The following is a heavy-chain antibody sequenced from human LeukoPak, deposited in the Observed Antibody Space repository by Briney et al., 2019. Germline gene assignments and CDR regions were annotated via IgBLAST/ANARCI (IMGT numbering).Heavy chain of an antibody. CDR1: GGSISSYY. V-gene: IGHV4-4*07. D-gene: IGHD1-26*01. CDR2: IYTSGST. CDR3: AKSGGYGLIDY. J-gene: IGHJ4*02. Sequence: SETLSLTCTVSGGSISSYYWSWIRQPAGKGLEWIGRIYTSGSTNYNPSLKSRVTISIDTSKNQFSLRLNSVTAADTAMYYCAKSGGYGLIDYRGQGTRVTVSS.